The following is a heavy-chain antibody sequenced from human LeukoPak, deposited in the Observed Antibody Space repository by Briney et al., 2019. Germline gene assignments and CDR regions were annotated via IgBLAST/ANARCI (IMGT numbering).Heavy chain of an antibody. CDR3: ARDRYYYDSSGYSRFDY. CDR2: INPNSGGT. CDR1: GYTFTGYY. D-gene: IGHD3-22*01. J-gene: IGHJ4*02. V-gene: IGHV1-2*02. Sequence: AASVKVSCKASGYTFTGYYMHWVRQAPGQGLEWMGWINPNSGGTNYAKKFQGRVTITRDTSISTAYMELSRLRSDDTAVYYCARDRYYYDSSGYSRFDYWGQGTLVTVSS.